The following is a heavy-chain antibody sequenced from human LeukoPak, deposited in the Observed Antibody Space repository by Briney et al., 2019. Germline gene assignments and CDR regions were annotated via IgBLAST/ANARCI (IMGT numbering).Heavy chain of an antibody. CDR1: GGAFSGYY. J-gene: IGHJ4*01. V-gene: IGHV4-34*01. Sequence: SETLSLTCAVSGGAFSGYYWTSIRQSPGHGLEWSGEIHHRGITNVHPSLSRPGTKSLDTSKNQFSRKLCTLPAAASPVRYCFRAPYYDSWSGTEFKYVDYWGHGILVTVSS. CDR2: IHHRGIT. CDR3: FRAPYYDSWSGTEFKYVDY. D-gene: IGHD3-3*01.